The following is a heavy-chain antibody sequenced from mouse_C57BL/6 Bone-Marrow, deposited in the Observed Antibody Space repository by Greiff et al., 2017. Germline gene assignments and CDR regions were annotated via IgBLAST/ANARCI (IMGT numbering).Heavy chain of an antibody. CDR2: FTMYSDAT. D-gene: IGHD3-2*02. Sequence: LQQSGAGLVRPGSSVKFSCKASYFAFMASAMHWVQQRPGHGLEWIGSFTMYSDATEYRENFKGKATLTANTSSSTAYMKLSSLTSEDSAVYDCETAQARDYWGRGTTLTVSA. V-gene: IGHV1-49*01. CDR1: YFAFMASA. CDR3: ETAQARDY. J-gene: IGHJ2*01.